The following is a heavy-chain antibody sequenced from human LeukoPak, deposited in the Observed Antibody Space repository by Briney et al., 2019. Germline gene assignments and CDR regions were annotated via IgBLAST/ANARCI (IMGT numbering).Heavy chain of an antibody. J-gene: IGHJ4*02. V-gene: IGHV7-4-1*02. D-gene: IGHD6-19*01. CDR1: GYTFTSYG. CDR2: INTNTGNP. Sequence: ASVKVSCKASGYTFTSYGISWVRQAPGQGLEWMGWINTNTGNPTYAQGFTGRFVFSLDTSVSTAYLQISSLKAEDTAVYYCAREGGSGLGYPIDYWGQGTLVTVSS. CDR3: AREGGSGLGYPIDY.